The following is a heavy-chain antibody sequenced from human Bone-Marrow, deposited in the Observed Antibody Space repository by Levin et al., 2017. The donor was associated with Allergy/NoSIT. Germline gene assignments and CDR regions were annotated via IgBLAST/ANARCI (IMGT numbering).Heavy chain of an antibody. CDR1: GYTFTGYY. CDR3: ARDPDGSGTHLGWFDP. CDR2: INPNSGGT. D-gene: IGHD3-10*01. V-gene: IGHV1-2*02. J-gene: IGHJ5*02. Sequence: ASVKVSCKASGYTFTGYYMHWVRQAPGQGLEWMGWINPNSGGTNYAQKFQGRVTMTRDTSISTAYMELSRLRSDDTAVYYCARDPDGSGTHLGWFDPWGQGTLVTVSS.